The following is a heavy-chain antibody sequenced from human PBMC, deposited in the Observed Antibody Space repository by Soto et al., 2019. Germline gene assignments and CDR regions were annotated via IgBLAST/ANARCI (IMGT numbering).Heavy chain of an antibody. J-gene: IGHJ4*02. D-gene: IGHD4-17*01. CDR3: AKDVSYGGKRPYYFDY. Sequence: GGSLRLSCAASGFIFSNYAMSWVRQAPGKGLEWVSGISDTGDSAYFPDSVKGRFTTSRDNSNNTLYLQMNSLRAEDTAVYYCAKDVSYGGKRPYYFDYWGQGTLVTVSS. CDR1: GFIFSNYA. V-gene: IGHV3-23*01. CDR2: ISDTGDSA.